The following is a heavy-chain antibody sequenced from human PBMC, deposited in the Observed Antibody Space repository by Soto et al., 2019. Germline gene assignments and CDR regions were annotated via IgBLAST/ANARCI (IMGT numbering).Heavy chain of an antibody. D-gene: IGHD2-2*01. CDR2: IIPILGIA. CDR3: ARPPAANHNWFDP. Sequence: QVQLVQSGAEVKKPGSSVKVSCKASGGTFSSYTISWVRQAPGQGLEWMGRIIPILGIANYAQKFQGRVTITADKSTSTAYMELSSLRSEDTAVYYCARPPAANHNWFDPWGQGTLVTVSS. V-gene: IGHV1-69*02. J-gene: IGHJ5*02. CDR1: GGTFSSYT.